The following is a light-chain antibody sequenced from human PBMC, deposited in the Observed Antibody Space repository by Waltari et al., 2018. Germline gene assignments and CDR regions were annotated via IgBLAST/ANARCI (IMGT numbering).Light chain of an antibody. CDR1: QSVSSSY. CDR2: DAA. CDR3: QQYGTAPGT. V-gene: IGKV3-20*01. Sequence: ELAFTQSPVTLSLSRGERATLPCRASQSVSSSYLAWYQQKPGQAPRLLIYDAASRATGIPDRFSGGGSGTDFTLTISRLEPEDVAVYYCQQYGTAPGTFGQGTKLEIK. J-gene: IGKJ2*02.